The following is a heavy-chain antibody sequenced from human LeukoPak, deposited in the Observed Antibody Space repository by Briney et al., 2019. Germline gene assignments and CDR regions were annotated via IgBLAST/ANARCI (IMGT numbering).Heavy chain of an antibody. D-gene: IGHD1-26*01. CDR2: MNPNSGNT. CDR1: GYTFTSYD. CDR3: ASNSGSYFSPGAYDI. J-gene: IGHJ3*02. V-gene: IGHV1-8*01. Sequence: ASVKVSCKASGYTFTSYDLNWVRRATGQGLEWMGWMNPNSGNTGYAQKFQGRVTMTRNTSISTAYMELSSLRSEDTAVYYCASNSGSYFSPGAYDIWGQGTMVTVSS.